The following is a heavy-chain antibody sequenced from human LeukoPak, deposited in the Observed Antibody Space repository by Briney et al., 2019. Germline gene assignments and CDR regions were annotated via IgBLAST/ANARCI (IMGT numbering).Heavy chain of an antibody. Sequence: SETLSLTCTVSGGSISSSSYYWGWIRQPPGKGLEWIGNVYYSGNTYSNPSLKSRVTISVDTSKNQFSLKLSSMTAADTAVYYCARHLNAAQTFDYWGQGTLVTVSS. CDR2: VYYSGNT. CDR1: GGSISSSSYY. D-gene: IGHD2-2*01. CDR3: ARHLNAAQTFDY. V-gene: IGHV4-39*01. J-gene: IGHJ4*02.